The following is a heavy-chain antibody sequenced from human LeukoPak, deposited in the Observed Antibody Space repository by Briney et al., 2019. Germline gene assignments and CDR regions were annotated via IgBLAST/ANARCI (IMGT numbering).Heavy chain of an antibody. V-gene: IGHV3-20*04. CDR1: GFTFDDYV. Sequence: GGSLRLSCAASGFTFDDYVMSWVRQAPGKGLEWVSGINWNGGSTGYADSVKGRFTISRDNAENSLYLQMNSLRAEDTALYYCARDLWFGELLSRGDYWGQGTLVTVSS. D-gene: IGHD3-10*01. J-gene: IGHJ4*02. CDR3: ARDLWFGELLSRGDY. CDR2: INWNGGST.